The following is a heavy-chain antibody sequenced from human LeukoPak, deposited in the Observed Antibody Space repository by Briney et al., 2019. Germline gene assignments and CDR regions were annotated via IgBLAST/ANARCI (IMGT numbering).Heavy chain of an antibody. V-gene: IGHV3-23*01. J-gene: IGHJ4*02. CDR1: GFTFSDYY. CDR2: ISGSGGST. D-gene: IGHD3-22*01. CDR3: AKEGRIVVVITFFDY. Sequence: PGGSLRLSCAASGFTFSDYYMSWIRQAPGKGLEWVSAISGSGGSTYYADSVKGRFTISRDNSKNTLYLQMNSLRAEETAVYYCAKEGRIVVVITFFDYRGQGTLVTVSS.